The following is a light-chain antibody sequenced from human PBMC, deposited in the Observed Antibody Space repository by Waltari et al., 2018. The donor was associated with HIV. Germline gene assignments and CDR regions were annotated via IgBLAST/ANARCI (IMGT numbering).Light chain of an antibody. CDR3: YSAADNNLGV. CDR1: VLAKKY. V-gene: IGLV3-27*01. CDR2: KDS. Sequence: SYELTQPSSVSVSPGQTARITCSGDVLAKKYARGVQQKPGQAPVLVIYKDSERPSGIPERFSGSSSGTTVTLTISGAQVEDEADYYCYSAADNNLGVFGGGTKLTVL. J-gene: IGLJ3*02.